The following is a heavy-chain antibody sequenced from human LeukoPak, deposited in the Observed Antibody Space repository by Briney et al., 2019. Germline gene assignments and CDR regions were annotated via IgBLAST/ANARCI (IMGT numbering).Heavy chain of an antibody. CDR2: IIPIFGTA. Sequence: ASVKVSCKASGYSFTSYGISWVRQAPGQGLEWMGGIIPIFGTANYAQKFQGRVTITADESTSTAYMELSSLRSEDTAVYYCARDQPPINAFDIWGQGTMVTVSS. V-gene: IGHV1-69*13. CDR3: ARDQPPINAFDI. J-gene: IGHJ3*02. CDR1: GYSFTSYG.